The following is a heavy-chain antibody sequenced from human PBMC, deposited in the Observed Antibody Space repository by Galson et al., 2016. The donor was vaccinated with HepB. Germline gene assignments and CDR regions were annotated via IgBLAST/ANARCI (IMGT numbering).Heavy chain of an antibody. V-gene: IGHV3-21*01. D-gene: IGHD5-18*01. J-gene: IGHJ4*02. CDR2: ISRGSGYI. CDR1: GFTFSTYN. CDR3: CVDTAMDYVFDY. Sequence: SPRLSCAASGFTFSTYNMNWVRQAPGKGLEWVSSISRGSGYIYYADSVKGRFTISRDNAKNSLYLQMNSLRAEDTAVYYCCVDTAMDYVFDYWGQGTLVTVSS.